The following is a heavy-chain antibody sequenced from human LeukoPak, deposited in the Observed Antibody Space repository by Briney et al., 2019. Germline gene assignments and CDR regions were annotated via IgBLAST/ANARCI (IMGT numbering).Heavy chain of an antibody. D-gene: IGHD3-10*01. CDR1: GYSFTSYW. V-gene: IGHV5-10-1*01. J-gene: IGHJ6*04. CDR2: IDPSDSYT. Sequence: GESLKISCKGSGYSFTSYWISWVRQMPGKGLEWMGRIDPSDSYTNYSPSFQGHVTISADKSISTAYLQWSSLKASDTAMYYCARHPLNYGSGRSYYYGMGVWGKGTTVTVSS. CDR3: ARHPLNYGSGRSYYYGMGV.